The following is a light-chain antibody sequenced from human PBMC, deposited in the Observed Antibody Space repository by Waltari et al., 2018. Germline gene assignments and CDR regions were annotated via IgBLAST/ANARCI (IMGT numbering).Light chain of an antibody. CDR3: SANIGRNNHVI. Sequence: QSALTQPPSASGSPGQSVTISCTGTSSDIITYNYVSWYQHHPGKAPKLMIYEVNRRPSGVPARFSGSMSGNTSSLTVSVLQAEDEADYYCSANIGRNNHVIFGGGTKLTVL. V-gene: IGLV2-8*01. CDR2: EVN. CDR1: SSDIITYNY. J-gene: IGLJ2*01.